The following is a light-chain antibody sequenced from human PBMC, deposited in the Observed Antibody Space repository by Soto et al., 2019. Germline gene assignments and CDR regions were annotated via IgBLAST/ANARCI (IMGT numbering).Light chain of an antibody. Sequence: ETVLTQSPGTLSLSPGERATLSCRTSQTISSSYLAWYQQKPGRAPRLLIYGASNRATGIPDRFSGSGSGTDFTLTISRLEPADFAVYYCQQYSRSPLTFGGGTKVEIK. CDR1: QTISSSY. CDR3: QQYSRSPLT. J-gene: IGKJ4*01. CDR2: GAS. V-gene: IGKV3-20*01.